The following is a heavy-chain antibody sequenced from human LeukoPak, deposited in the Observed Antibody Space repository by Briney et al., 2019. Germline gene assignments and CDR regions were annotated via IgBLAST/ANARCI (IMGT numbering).Heavy chain of an antibody. D-gene: IGHD2-15*01. V-gene: IGHV3-30-3*01. Sequence: GGSLRLSCAASGFTFSSYAMHWVRQAPGKGLEWVAVISYDGSNKYYADSVKGRFTISRDNSKNTLYLQMNSLRAEDTAVYYCAKDKGYCSGGSCYRPRYYYYGMDVWGQGTTVTVSS. CDR1: GFTFSSYA. J-gene: IGHJ6*02. CDR2: ISYDGSNK. CDR3: AKDKGYCSGGSCYRPRYYYYGMDV.